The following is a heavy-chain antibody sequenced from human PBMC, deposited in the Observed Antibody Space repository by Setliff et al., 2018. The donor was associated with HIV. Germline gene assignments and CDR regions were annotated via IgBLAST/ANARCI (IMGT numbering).Heavy chain of an antibody. J-gene: IGHJ5*02. CDR3: ARDPSNYYFWSVYYTYNWFDP. V-gene: IGHV1-2*02. Sequence: GASVKVSCKASGYTFTGYYMHWVRQAPGQGLEWMGWINPNSGGTNYAQKFQGRVTMTRDTSISTAYMELSRLRSDDTAVYYCARDPSNYYFWSVYYTYNWFDPWGQGTLVTVSS. D-gene: IGHD3-3*01. CDR1: GYTFTGYY. CDR2: INPNSGGT.